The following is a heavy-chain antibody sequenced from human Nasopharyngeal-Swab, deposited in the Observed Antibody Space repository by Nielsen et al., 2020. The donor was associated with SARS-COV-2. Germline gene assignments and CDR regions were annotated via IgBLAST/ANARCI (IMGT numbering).Heavy chain of an antibody. D-gene: IGHD5-12*01. J-gene: IGHJ6*02. CDR2: INHSGST. CDR3: ARASDFEYSGHATYGMDV. Sequence: ESLKISCAVYGGSFSGYYWSWIRQPPGKGLEWIGEINHSGSTNYNPSLKSRVTISADTSKNQFSLRLISVTAADTAVYYCARASDFEYSGHATYGMDVWGQGTTVTVSS. V-gene: IGHV4-34*01. CDR1: GGSFSGYY.